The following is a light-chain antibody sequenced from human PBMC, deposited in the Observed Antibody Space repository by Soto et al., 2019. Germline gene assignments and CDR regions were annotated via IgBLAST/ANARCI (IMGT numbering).Light chain of an antibody. CDR1: QSSGSNF. CDR2: ASS. Sequence: EIVLTQSPCTLSLSPGEGATLSCKTSQSSGSNFLAWYQHKPGQAPRLLIYASSNRETGIPDRFSGSASGTYFTLTINRLEPEDFAVYYCQLYGISPHFGQGTRLEIK. V-gene: IGKV3-20*01. J-gene: IGKJ5*01. CDR3: QLYGISPH.